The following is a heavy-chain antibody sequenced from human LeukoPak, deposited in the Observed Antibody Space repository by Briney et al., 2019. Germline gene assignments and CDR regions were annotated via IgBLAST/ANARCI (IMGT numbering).Heavy chain of an antibody. CDR2: IYYSGST. Sequence: SETLSLTCTVSGGSISSYYWSWIRQPPGKGLEWIGYIYYSGSTNYNPSLKSRVTISVDTSKNQFSLKLSSVTAADTAVYYCARGGGDYYDSAGAFDIWGQGTMVTVSS. D-gene: IGHD3-22*01. CDR3: ARGGGDYYDSAGAFDI. CDR1: GGSISSYY. V-gene: IGHV4-59*01. J-gene: IGHJ3*02.